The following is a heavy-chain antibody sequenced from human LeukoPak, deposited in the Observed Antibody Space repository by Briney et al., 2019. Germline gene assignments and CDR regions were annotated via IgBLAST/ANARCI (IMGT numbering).Heavy chain of an antibody. V-gene: IGHV3-30*02. J-gene: IGHJ6*03. Sequence: GGSLRLSCAASGFTFSSYGMHWVRQAPGKGLQWVACIRYEGSNKYYADSVKGRFTISRDNSKNTLYLQMNSLRAEDTAVYYCAKGPFSMIVVVNNYYYMDVWGKGTTVTVSS. CDR2: IRYEGSNK. CDR1: GFTFSSYG. D-gene: IGHD3-22*01. CDR3: AKGPFSMIVVVNNYYYMDV.